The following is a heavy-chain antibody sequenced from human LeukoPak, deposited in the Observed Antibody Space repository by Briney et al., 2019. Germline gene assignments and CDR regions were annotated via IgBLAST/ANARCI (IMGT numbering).Heavy chain of an antibody. CDR3: ARDLQLLFDY. CDR2: IWYDGSNK. V-gene: IGHV3-33*07. D-gene: IGHD1-26*01. Sequence: GGSLRLSCEASGFTFSAYAMTWVRQAPGKGLEWVAVIWYDGSNKYYADSVKGRFTISRDNSKNTLYLQMNSLRAEDTAVYYCARDLQLLFDYWGQGTLVTVSS. J-gene: IGHJ4*02. CDR1: GFTFSAYA.